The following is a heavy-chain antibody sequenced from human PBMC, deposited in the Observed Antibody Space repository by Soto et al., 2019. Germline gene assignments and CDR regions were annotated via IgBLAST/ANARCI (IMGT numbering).Heavy chain of an antibody. V-gene: IGHV3-30-3*01. Sequence: QVQLVESGGGVVQPGRSLRLSCAASGFTFSSYAMHWVRQAPGKGLEWVAVISYDGSDKYYADSVKGRFTISRDNSKNTLYLQMNSLRAEDTAVYYCARADSLARGYSSWKTAGYVGGMDVWGQGTTVTVSS. CDR1: GFTFSSYA. CDR2: ISYDGSDK. D-gene: IGHD5-18*01. J-gene: IGHJ6*02. CDR3: ARADSLARGYSSWKTAGYVGGMDV.